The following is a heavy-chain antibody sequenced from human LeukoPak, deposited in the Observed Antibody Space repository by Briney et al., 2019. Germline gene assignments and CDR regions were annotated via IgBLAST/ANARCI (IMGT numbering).Heavy chain of an antibody. V-gene: IGHV3-48*04. D-gene: IGHD3-3*01. J-gene: IGHJ4*02. CDR2: ISSSSSTI. CDR1: GFTFSSYS. Sequence: PGGSLRLSCAASGFTFSSYSMNWVRRAPGKGLEWVSYISSSSSTIYYADSVKGRFTISRDNAKNSLYLQMNSLRAEDTAVYYCARDAYYDFWSGYPRYFDYWGQGTLVTVSS. CDR3: ARDAYYDFWSGYPRYFDY.